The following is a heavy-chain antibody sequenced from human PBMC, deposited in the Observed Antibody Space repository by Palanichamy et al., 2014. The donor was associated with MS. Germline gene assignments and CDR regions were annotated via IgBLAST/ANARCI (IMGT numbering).Heavy chain of an antibody. V-gene: IGHV1-18*01. CDR3: ARDWECTHGGCYDVFDI. J-gene: IGHJ3*02. CDR2: ISTSTGKA. CDR1: GYSFITYG. Sequence: QVQLVQSGTEVQKPGASVKVSCKSFGYSFITYGVSWVRQAPGQGLEWMGWISTSTGKANYVQKFLGRVTLTTDTSTSTVYMEVRSLRSDDTAVYYCARDWECTHGGCYDVFDIWGQGTMVIVSS. D-gene: IGHD2-8*01.